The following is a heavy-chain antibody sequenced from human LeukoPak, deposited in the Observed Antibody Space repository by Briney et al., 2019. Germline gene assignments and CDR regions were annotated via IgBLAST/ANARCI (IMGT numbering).Heavy chain of an antibody. Sequence: GGSLRLSCAASGFTFSTYNMNWVRQAPGKGLEWLSFITDTGGVQYADSVKGRFTISRDNAKKALYLQMNSLRAEDTAVYYCARDPDFWSGYYKVAWFDPWGQGTPVTVSS. J-gene: IGHJ5*02. D-gene: IGHD3-3*01. V-gene: IGHV3-48*01. CDR1: GFTFSTYN. CDR2: ITDTGGV. CDR3: ARDPDFWSGYYKVAWFDP.